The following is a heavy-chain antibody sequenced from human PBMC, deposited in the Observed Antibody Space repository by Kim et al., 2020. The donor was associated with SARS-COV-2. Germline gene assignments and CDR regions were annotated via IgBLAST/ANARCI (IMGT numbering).Heavy chain of an antibody. J-gene: IGHJ6*02. Sequence: GGSLRLSCAASGFTFSSYSMNWVRQAPGKGLEWVSSISSSSSYIYYADSVKGRFTISRDNAKNSLYLQMNSLRAEDTAVYYCARGGGPYGMDVWGQGTTVTVSS. D-gene: IGHD3-16*01. CDR3: ARGGGPYGMDV. V-gene: IGHV3-21*01. CDR1: GFTFSSYS. CDR2: ISSSSSYI.